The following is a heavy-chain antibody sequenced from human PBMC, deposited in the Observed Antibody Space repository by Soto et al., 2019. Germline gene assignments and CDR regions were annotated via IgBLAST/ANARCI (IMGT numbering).Heavy chain of an antibody. CDR3: AKEKSRYDRSGYYRPDY. J-gene: IGHJ4*02. V-gene: IGHV1-69*10. D-gene: IGHD3-22*01. CDR2: IIPMLGTP. Sequence: SVKVSCKSSGDTFSSYAISWVRQAPGQVLEWMGGIIPMLGTPSYAQKFQDRVTITADKFTSTAYMELSGLRSEDTAVYYCAKEKSRYDRSGYYRPDYWGQGTLVTVSS. CDR1: GDTFSSYA.